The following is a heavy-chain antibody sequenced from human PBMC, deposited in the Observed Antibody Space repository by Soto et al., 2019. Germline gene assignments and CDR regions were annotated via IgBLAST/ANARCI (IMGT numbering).Heavy chain of an antibody. D-gene: IGHD3-3*01. J-gene: IGHJ3*02. CDR2: ISSSSSTI. V-gene: IGHV3-48*02. CDR1: GFTFSSYS. CDR3: ARDTDYDFWSGPGSAFDI. Sequence: GGSLRLSCAASGFTFSSYSMNWVRQAPGKGLEWVSYISSSSSTIYYADSVKGRFTISRDNAKNSLYLQMNSLRDEDTAVYYCARDTDYDFWSGPGSAFDIWGQGTMVTVSS.